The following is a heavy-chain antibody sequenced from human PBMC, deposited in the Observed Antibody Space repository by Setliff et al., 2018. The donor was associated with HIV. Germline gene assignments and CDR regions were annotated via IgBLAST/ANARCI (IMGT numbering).Heavy chain of an antibody. CDR3: VRDRGYSYGYREDAFDI. Sequence: GGSLRLSCVASGFTFSNYWMSWVRQAPGKGLEWVSSISSSSSYIYYADSVKGRFTISRDNAKNSLYLQMNSLRAEDTAVYYCVRDRGYSYGYREDAFDIWGQGTMVTVSS. D-gene: IGHD5-18*01. J-gene: IGHJ3*02. V-gene: IGHV3-21*01. CDR2: ISSSSSYI. CDR1: GFTFSNYW.